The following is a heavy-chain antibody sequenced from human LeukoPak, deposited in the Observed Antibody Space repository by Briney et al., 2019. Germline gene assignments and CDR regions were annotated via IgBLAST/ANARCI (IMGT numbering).Heavy chain of an antibody. Sequence: SETLSLTCTVSGYSINSGYYWDWIRQPPGKGLEWLGNIYYSGSTNYNPSLKSRVTISVDTSKNQFSLKLSSVTAADTAVYYCARAQQLVLSGAFDIWGQGTMVTVSS. CDR3: ARAQQLVLSGAFDI. CDR2: IYYSGST. J-gene: IGHJ3*02. D-gene: IGHD6-6*01. V-gene: IGHV4-38-2*02. CDR1: GYSINSGYY.